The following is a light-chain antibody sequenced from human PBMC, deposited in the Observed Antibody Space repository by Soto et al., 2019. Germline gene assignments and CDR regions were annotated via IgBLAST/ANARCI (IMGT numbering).Light chain of an antibody. CDR2: SAS. CDR1: QSVSTY. J-gene: IGKJ1*01. V-gene: IGKV3-15*01. Sequence: EIVMTQSPATLSVSPGERATLSCRASQSVSTYLAWYQQKPGQAPRLLIYSASTRATGIPARFSGGGSGTAFTLTISSLQSEDFEVYICQQYNDWPPRWTFGQGTKVEIK. CDR3: QQYNDWPPRWT.